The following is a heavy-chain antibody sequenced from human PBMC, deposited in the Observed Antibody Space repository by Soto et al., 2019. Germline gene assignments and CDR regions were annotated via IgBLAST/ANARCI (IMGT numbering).Heavy chain of an antibody. CDR3: ARGKSLGHGVGITFYDY. Sequence: QVQLVQSGAEVKTPGSSVKVSCKASGGSFSSFAISWVRQAPGQAPEWMGGIIPIFATGSYAQKFQGRVTISADGSTSTAYMELSSLTSDDTAIYYCARGKSLGHGVGITFYDYWGQGTLVTVSS. D-gene: IGHD3-16*01. J-gene: IGHJ4*02. V-gene: IGHV1-69*01. CDR1: GGSFSSFA. CDR2: IIPIFATG.